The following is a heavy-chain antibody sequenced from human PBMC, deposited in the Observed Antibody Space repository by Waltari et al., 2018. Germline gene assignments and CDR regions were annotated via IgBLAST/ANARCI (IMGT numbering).Heavy chain of an antibody. CDR3: AKPHSNYYYYGMDV. V-gene: IGHV3-23*01. J-gene: IGHJ6*02. D-gene: IGHD4-4*01. CDR1: GFTFSSYA. CDR2: LSGSGGST. Sequence: EVQLLESGGGLVQPGGSLRLSCAASGFTFSSYAMSWVRQAPGKGLEWVSALSGSGGSTYYADPVKGRFTISRDNSKNTLYLQMNSLRAEDTAVYYCAKPHSNYYYYGMDVCGQGTTVIVS.